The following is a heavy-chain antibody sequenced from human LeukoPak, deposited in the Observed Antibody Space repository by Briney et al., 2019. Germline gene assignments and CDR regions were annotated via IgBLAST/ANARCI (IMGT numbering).Heavy chain of an antibody. Sequence: SETLSLTCAVYGGSFSGYYWSWICQPPGKGLEWIGEINHSESTNYNPSLKSRVTISVDTSKNQFSLKLSSVTAADTAVYYCARGRTCSSTSCYKGSYYYYYMDVWGKGTTVTVSS. CDR1: GGSFSGYY. V-gene: IGHV4-34*01. CDR2: INHSEST. D-gene: IGHD2-2*02. J-gene: IGHJ6*03. CDR3: ARGRTCSSTSCYKGSYYYYYMDV.